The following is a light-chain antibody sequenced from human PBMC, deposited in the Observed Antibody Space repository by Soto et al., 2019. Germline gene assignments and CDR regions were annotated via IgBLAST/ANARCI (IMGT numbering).Light chain of an antibody. Sequence: DIQMTQSPSTLSASVGDRVTITCRASQSISNWLAWYQQKPGKAPKLLIYKASTLESGVPARFSGNGSGTEFTLTISSLQPDDFATYYCHQFSFSPTFGGGNKVEIK. CDR1: QSISNW. V-gene: IGKV1-5*03. J-gene: IGKJ4*01. CDR2: KAS. CDR3: HQFSFSPT.